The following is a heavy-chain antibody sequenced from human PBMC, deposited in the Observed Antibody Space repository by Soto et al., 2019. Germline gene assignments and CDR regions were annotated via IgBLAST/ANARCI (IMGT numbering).Heavy chain of an antibody. CDR1: GFTFSSYG. V-gene: IGHV3-30*18. CDR2: ISYDGSNK. D-gene: IGHD2-2*01. CDR3: AKESRVVPAAKYWAAADY. J-gene: IGHJ4*02. Sequence: PGGSLRLSCAASGFTFSSYGMHWVRQAPGKGLEWVAVISYDGSNKYYADSVKGRFTISRDNSKNTLYLQMNSLRAEDTAVYYCAKESRVVPAAKYWAAADYWGQGTLVTVSS.